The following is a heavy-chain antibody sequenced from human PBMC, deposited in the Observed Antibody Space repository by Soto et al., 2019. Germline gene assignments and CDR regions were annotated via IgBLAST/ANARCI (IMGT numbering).Heavy chain of an antibody. CDR1: GGSIGSGDYY. CDR2: IYYSGST. Sequence: SETLSLTCTVSGGSIGSGDYYWSWILHPPGKGLEWIGYIYYSGSTYYNPSLKSRVTISVDTSKNQFSLKLSSVTAADTAVYYCARHPGYYDILTGYTTYYFDYWGQGILVTV. CDR3: ARHPGYYDILTGYTTYYFDY. V-gene: IGHV4-30-4*01. J-gene: IGHJ4*02. D-gene: IGHD3-9*01.